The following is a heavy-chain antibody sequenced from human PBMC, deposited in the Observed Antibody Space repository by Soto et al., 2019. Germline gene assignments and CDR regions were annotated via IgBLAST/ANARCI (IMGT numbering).Heavy chain of an antibody. D-gene: IGHD1-1*01. CDR1: GFTFSSYA. V-gene: IGHV3-23*01. CDR3: AKDRSGTTADAFDI. CDR2: FTNSGGIT. J-gene: IGHJ3*02. Sequence: GGSLRLSCSASGFTFSSYAMHWVRQAPGKGLEWVSTFTNSGGITYYADSVKGRFTISRDNFQNTLYLQMNSLRAEDTAIYYCAKDRSGTTADAFDIWGQGTMVTVSS.